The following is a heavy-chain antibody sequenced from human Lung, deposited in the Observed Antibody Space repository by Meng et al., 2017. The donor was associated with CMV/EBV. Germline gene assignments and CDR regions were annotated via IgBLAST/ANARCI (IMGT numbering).Heavy chain of an antibody. Sequence: SETXSLTCTVYGGSLGDYFWTWIRQPPGKGLEWIGEIDHSGSTKYNPSLKSRATISDDASKNQLSLKLRSLTAADTAVYYCARMIMNNYDYHFAMDVWGQGTSVTVSS. CDR2: IDHSGST. J-gene: IGHJ6*02. CDR1: GGSLGDYF. V-gene: IGHV4-34*01. CDR3: ARMIMNNYDYHFAMDV. D-gene: IGHD3-16*01.